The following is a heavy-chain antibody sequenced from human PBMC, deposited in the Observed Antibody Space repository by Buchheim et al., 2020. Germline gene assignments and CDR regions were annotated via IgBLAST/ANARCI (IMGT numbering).Heavy chain of an antibody. Sequence: QVQLQQWGAGLLKPSETLSLTCAVYGGSFSGYYWSWIRQPPGKGLEWIGEINHSGSTNYNPSLKSRVTISVDTSKNQFSLKLSSVTAADTAVYYCARGIGPYYDFWSGQSATVRGFDPWGQRTL. CDR2: INHSGST. CDR3: ARGIGPYYDFWSGQSATVRGFDP. CDR1: GGSFSGYY. V-gene: IGHV4-34*01. J-gene: IGHJ5*02. D-gene: IGHD3-3*01.